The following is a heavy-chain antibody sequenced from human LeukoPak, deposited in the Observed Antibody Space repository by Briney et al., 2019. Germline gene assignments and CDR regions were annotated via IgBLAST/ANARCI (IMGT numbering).Heavy chain of an antibody. J-gene: IGHJ6*02. CDR3: ATGPDYHYYYGMDV. CDR2: FDPEDGET. V-gene: IGHV1-24*01. CDR1: GYTLTELS. Sequence: ASVKVSCKVSGYTLTELSMHWVRQAPGKGLEWMGGFDPEDGETIYAQKFQGRVTMTEDTSTDTAYMELSSLRSEDTAVYYCATGPDYHYYYGMDVWGQGTTVTVSS.